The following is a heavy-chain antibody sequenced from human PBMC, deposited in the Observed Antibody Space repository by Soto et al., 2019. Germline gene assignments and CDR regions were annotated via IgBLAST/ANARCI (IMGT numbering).Heavy chain of an antibody. J-gene: IGHJ6*03. Sequence: ASVKVSCKASGYTFTSYDINWVRQATGQGLEWMGWMNPNSGNTGYAQKFQGRVTMTRNTSISTAYMELSSLRSEDTAVYYCARATAYRITIVRGVMRYYYMDVWGKGTTVTVSS. CDR1: GYTFTSYD. D-gene: IGHD3-10*01. CDR2: MNPNSGNT. V-gene: IGHV1-8*01. CDR3: ARATAYRITIVRGVMRYYYMDV.